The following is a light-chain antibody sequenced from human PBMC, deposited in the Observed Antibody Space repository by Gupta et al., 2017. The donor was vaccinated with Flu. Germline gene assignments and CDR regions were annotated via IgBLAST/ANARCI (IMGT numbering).Light chain of an antibody. CDR1: NIGSKM. CDR2: DDT. J-gene: IGLJ3*02. CDR3: HVWDSSDNHGV. V-gene: IGLV3-21*02. Sequence: GQTARSTCGGENIGSKMVHGYQHNPCQAPVLVVYDDTHRPSGIPERVSGSNSGNTATLTISRVEAGDEADYYCHVWDSSDNHGVFAGGTKLTVL.